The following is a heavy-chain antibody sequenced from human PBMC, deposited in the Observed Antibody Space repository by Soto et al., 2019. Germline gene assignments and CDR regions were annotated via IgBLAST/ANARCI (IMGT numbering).Heavy chain of an antibody. CDR3: ARDNRYYDFWSGYPLAPPFDY. D-gene: IGHD3-3*01. CDR1: GYTFTSYG. V-gene: IGHV1-18*01. Sequence: ASVKVSCKASGYTFTSYGISWVRQAPGQGLEWMGWISAYNGNTNYAQKLQGRVTMTTDTSTSTAYMELRSLRSDDTAVYYCARDNRYYDFWSGYPLAPPFDYWGQGTLVTVS. J-gene: IGHJ4*02. CDR2: ISAYNGNT.